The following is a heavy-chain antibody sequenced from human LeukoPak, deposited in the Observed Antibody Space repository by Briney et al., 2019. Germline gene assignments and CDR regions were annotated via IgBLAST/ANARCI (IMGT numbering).Heavy chain of an antibody. CDR3: ARSTSSTRWFDP. Sequence: ASVTVSCKASGYTFSSYGITWVRQAPGQGLEWMGWISTYNGNTNYAQKLQGRVTMTTDTSTTTAYMDLTSLRSDDTAVYYCARSTSSTRWFDPWGQGTLVTVSS. D-gene: IGHD2-2*01. J-gene: IGHJ5*02. V-gene: IGHV1-18*01. CDR1: GYTFSSYG. CDR2: ISTYNGNT.